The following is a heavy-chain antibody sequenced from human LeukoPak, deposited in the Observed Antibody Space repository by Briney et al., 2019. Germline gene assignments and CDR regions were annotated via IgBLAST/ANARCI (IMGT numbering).Heavy chain of an antibody. J-gene: IGHJ4*02. CDR1: GGSISSSSYY. V-gene: IGHV4-39*07. D-gene: IGHD6-13*01. Sequence: SETLSLTCTVSGGSISSSSYYWGWIRQPPGKGLEWIGSIYYSGSTYYNPSLKSRVTISVDTSKNQFSLKLSSVTAADTAVYYCARDGAAAAGRFGVDYWGQGTLVTVSS. CDR2: IYYSGST. CDR3: ARDGAAAAGRFGVDY.